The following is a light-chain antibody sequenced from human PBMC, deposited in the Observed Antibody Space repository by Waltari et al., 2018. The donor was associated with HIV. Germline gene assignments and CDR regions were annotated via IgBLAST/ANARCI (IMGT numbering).Light chain of an antibody. Sequence: QSALTQPPSASGSPGQSVTISCTGKTSDVGAYNYVSCYQQHPGKAPKLIRYEVFKRPQGVPERFSRSKSGNTASLTGSGLQAEDEADYYCTSYAGRNTFVFGGGTKLTVL. CDR2: EVF. J-gene: IGLJ2*01. CDR1: TSDVGAYNY. V-gene: IGLV2-8*01. CDR3: TSYAGRNTFV.